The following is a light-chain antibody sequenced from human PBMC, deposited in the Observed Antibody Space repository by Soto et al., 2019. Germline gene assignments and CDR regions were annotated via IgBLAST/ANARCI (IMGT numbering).Light chain of an antibody. CDR1: QSVSGNY. V-gene: IGKV3-20*01. Sequence: ENVLTQSPGTLSLSPGERATLSCRASQSVSGNYLAWYQHKPGQAPRLLIYGASSRATGIADRFSGSGSGTDFTLTISILEPEDFAVYYCHQYGSSPLPGGSPLPFGGGTKVEIK. J-gene: IGKJ4*01. CDR3: HQYGSSPLPGGSPLP. CDR2: GAS.